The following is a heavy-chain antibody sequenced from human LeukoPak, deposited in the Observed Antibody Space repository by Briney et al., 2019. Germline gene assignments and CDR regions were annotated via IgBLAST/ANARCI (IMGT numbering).Heavy chain of an antibody. CDR2: ISDYNGDI. V-gene: IGHV1-18*04. CDR1: GYTFSSYG. J-gene: IGHJ5*02. D-gene: IGHD2-15*01. Sequence: ASVKVSCKASGYTFSSYGISWVRQAPGQGLEWMGWISDYNGDIKYAQKVQGRVTMTTDTSTSTVYMELRTLTYDDTAVYYCARDDSFCSGGSCHHSDHWGQGTLVTVSS. CDR3: ARDDSFCSGGSCHHSDH.